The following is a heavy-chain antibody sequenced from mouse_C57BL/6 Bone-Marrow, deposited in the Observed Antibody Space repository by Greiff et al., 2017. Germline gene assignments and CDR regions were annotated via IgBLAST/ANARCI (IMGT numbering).Heavy chain of an antibody. Sequence: VQLVESGAELMKPGASVKLSCKATGYTFTGYWIEGVKHRPGHGLEWIGEILPGSGSTNYNEKFKGKATFTADTSSNTAYMQLSSLTTEDSAIYYCARYPFYYYGSSLDYWGQGTTLTVSS. D-gene: IGHD1-1*01. V-gene: IGHV1-9*01. CDR1: GYTFTGYW. J-gene: IGHJ2*01. CDR2: ILPGSGST. CDR3: ARYPFYYYGSSLDY.